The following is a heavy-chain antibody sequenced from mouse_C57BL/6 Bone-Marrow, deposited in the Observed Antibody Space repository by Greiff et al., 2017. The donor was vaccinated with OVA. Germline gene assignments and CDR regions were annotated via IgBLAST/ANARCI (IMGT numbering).Heavy chain of an antibody. D-gene: IGHD1-1*01. CDR2: INPSNGGT. CDR3: AREDYGSSYTWYFDV. Sequence: QVQLQQPGPELVKPGASVKLSCKASGYTFTSYWMHWVKQRPGQGLEWIGNINPSNGGTNYNEKFKSKATLTVDKSSSTAYMQLSSLTSEDSAVYYWAREDYGSSYTWYFDVWGTGTTVTVSS. J-gene: IGHJ1*03. CDR1: GYTFTSYW. V-gene: IGHV1-53*01.